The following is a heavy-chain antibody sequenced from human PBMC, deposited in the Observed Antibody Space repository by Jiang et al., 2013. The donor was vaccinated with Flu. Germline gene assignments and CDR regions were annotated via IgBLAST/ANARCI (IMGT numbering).Heavy chain of an antibody. D-gene: IGHD4-17*01. CDR3: AKGALRYSNFDY. CDR2: ISYDGSNK. V-gene: IGHV3-30*18. J-gene: IGHJ4*02. Sequence: VISYDGSNKYYADSVKGRFTISRDNSKNTLYLQMNSLRAEDTAVYYCAKGALRYSNFDYWGQGTLVTVSS.